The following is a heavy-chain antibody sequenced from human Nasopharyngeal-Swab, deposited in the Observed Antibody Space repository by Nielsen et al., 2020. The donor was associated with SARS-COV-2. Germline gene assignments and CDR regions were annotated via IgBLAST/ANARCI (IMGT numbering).Heavy chain of an antibody. CDR1: GGSFSGYY. D-gene: IGHD2-2*01. V-gene: IGHV4-34*01. Sequence: SETLSLTCAVYGGSFSGYYWSWIRQPTGKGLEWIGEINHSGSTNYNPSLKSRFTISVDTSKNQFSLKLSSVTAADTAVYYCARGRCSSTSCRGCSGGSCYYGMDVWGQGTTVTVSS. J-gene: IGHJ6*02. CDR3: ARGRCSSTSCRGCSGGSCYYGMDV. CDR2: INHSGST.